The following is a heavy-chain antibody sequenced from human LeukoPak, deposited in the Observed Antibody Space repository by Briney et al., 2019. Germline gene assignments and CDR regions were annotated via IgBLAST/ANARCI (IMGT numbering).Heavy chain of an antibody. D-gene: IGHD3-22*01. Sequence: KPSETLSLTCAVYGGSFSGYCWSWIRQPPGKGLEWIGEINHSGSTNYNPSLKSRVTISVDTSKNQFSLKLSSVTAADTAVYYCAISSSGYDYWGQGTLVTVSS. CDR2: INHSGST. J-gene: IGHJ4*02. CDR1: GGSFSGYC. V-gene: IGHV4-34*01. CDR3: AISSSGYDY.